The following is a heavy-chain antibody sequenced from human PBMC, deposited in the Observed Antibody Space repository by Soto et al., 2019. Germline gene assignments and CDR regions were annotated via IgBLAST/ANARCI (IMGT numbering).Heavy chain of an antibody. V-gene: IGHV4-59*01. CDR3: ARDGVNTEFVAYHDAFDI. J-gene: IGHJ3*02. CDR1: GGSISSYY. Sequence: KTSETLSLTCTVSGGSISSYYWSWIRQPPGKGLEWIGYIYYSGSTNYNPSLKSRVTISVDTSKDQFSLKLSSVTAADTAVYYCARDGVNTEFVAYHDAFDIWGQGTMLTVSS. CDR2: IYYSGST. D-gene: IGHD3-16*01.